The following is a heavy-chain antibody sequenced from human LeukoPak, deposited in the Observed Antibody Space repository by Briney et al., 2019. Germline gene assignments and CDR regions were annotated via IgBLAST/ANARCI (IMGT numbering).Heavy chain of an antibody. CDR1: GFTFSSYA. D-gene: IGHD3-9*01. J-gene: IGHJ4*02. V-gene: IGHV3-23*01. CDR2: ISDSDESP. CDR3: AKGYYDILTGYYPFDS. Sequence: QPGRSLRLSCAASGFTFSSYAMSWVRQAPGKGLEWVSTISDSDESPHYTDSVKGRFTISRDNSKNTLHLQMNSLRPEDTAAYYCAKGYYDILTGYYPFDSWGQGTLVTVSS.